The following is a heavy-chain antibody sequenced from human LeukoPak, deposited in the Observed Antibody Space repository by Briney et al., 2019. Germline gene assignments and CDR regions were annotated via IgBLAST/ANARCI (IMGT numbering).Heavy chain of an antibody. V-gene: IGHV4-34*01. J-gene: IGHJ2*01. CDR2: INHTGST. D-gene: IGHD1-26*01. CDR3: AGWRRRSPPNWYFDL. CDR1: GGSLSVSGYY. Sequence: SETLSLTCAVYGGSLSVSGYYWSWIRQPPGKGLDWIGEINHTGSTNYNPSLKSRVTISVDTSENQFSLKLSSVTAADTAVYYCAGWRRRSPPNWYFDLWGRGTLATVSS.